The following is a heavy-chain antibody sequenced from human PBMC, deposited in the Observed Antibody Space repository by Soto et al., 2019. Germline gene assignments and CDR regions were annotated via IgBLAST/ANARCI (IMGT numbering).Heavy chain of an antibody. Sequence: ASVKVSCKASGYTFTSYGISWVRQAPGQGLEWMGWISAYNGNTNYAQKLQGRVTMTTDTSTSTAYMELRSLRSDDTAVYYCARDREVFGVVINGWFDPWGQGTLVTAPQ. D-gene: IGHD3-3*01. CDR3: ARDREVFGVVINGWFDP. J-gene: IGHJ5*02. CDR2: ISAYNGNT. V-gene: IGHV1-18*01. CDR1: GYTFTSYG.